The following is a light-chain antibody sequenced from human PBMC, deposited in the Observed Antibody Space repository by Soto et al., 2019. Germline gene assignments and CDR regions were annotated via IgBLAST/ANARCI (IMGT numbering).Light chain of an antibody. CDR1: SSSIGSNY. CDR2: ETN. J-gene: IGLJ1*01. CDR3: GTWDSSLNTDV. Sequence: QSVLTQPPSVSAAPGQKVTISCSGSSSSIGSNYVCWYQQFPGAAHKLVMYETNKRPSGIPDRFSGSKSGTSATLDITGPQTGDEADYYCGTWDSSLNTDVFGTGTKLTVL. V-gene: IGLV1-51*01.